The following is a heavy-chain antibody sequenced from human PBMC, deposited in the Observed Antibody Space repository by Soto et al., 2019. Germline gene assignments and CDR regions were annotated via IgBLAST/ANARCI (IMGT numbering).Heavy chain of an antibody. Sequence: SETLSLTCVVSGGSISSGVYSWSWIRRPPGKGLEWIGYIYHSGNSFYNPSLKSRVSISIDRPKNQFSLELNFVTAADTAMYYCARGPAPHFDDWGQGTQVTVSS. J-gene: IGHJ4*02. CDR2: IYHSGNS. CDR3: ARGPAPHFDD. D-gene: IGHD2-2*01. CDR1: GGSISSGVYS. V-gene: IGHV4-30-2*01.